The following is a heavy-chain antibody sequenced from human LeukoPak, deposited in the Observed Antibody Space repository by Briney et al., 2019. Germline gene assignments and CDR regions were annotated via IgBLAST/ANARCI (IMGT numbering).Heavy chain of an antibody. Sequence: GASVTVSCKVSGYTLTELSMHWVRQAPGKGLEWMGGFDPEDGETIYAQKFQGRVTMTEDTSTDTAYMELSSLRSEDTAVYYCATDYYDSSGYHRASAFDIWGQGTMVTVSS. CDR3: ATDYYDSSGYHRASAFDI. V-gene: IGHV1-24*01. CDR1: GYTLTELS. J-gene: IGHJ3*02. CDR2: FDPEDGET. D-gene: IGHD3-22*01.